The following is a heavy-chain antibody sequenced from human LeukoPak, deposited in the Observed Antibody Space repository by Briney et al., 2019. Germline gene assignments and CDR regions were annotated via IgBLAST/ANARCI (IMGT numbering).Heavy chain of an antibody. CDR2: ITGDGGST. CDR3: ARHMGGSGWYLAAF. J-gene: IGHJ4*02. V-gene: IGHV3-43*02. D-gene: IGHD6-13*01. CDR1: GFTFDDYA. Sequence: TGGSLRLSCAASGFTFDDYAMFWVRQAPGKGLEWVSLITGDGGSTYYADSVKGRFTISRDNSKNSLYLQMNSLRTEDTALYFCARHMGGSGWYLAAFWGQGTQVTVSS.